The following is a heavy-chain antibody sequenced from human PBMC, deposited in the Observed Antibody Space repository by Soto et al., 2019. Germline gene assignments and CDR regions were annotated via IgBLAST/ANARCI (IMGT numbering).Heavy chain of an antibody. CDR2: INPRGGSI. D-gene: IGHD2-8*01. CDR1: GSTFPSYC. J-gene: IGHJ4*02. CDR3: ARGRNIVLMVYAPFDY. Sequence: ASVKVSCKASGSTFPSYCMHLLRQGPVQGLEWMGIINPRGGSISYAQKFQGRVTITADESTSTAYMELSSLRSEDTAVYYCARGRNIVLMVYAPFDYWGQGTLVTVSS. V-gene: IGHV1-46*01.